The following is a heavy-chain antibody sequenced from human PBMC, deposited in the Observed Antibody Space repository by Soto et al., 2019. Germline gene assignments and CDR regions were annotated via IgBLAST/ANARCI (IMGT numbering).Heavy chain of an antibody. CDR2: INQDESEK. CDR3: ARIIVTTVDTCDY. V-gene: IGHV3-7*01. D-gene: IGHD5-12*01. CDR1: GFTFSTYR. J-gene: IGHJ4*02. Sequence: EVQLVESGGGLVQPGGSLRLSCAASGFTFSTYRMSWVRQAPGKGLEWVANINQDESEKYYVDSVKGRFTISRDNAKNSLYLQMNSLRAEDTAVYYCARIIVTTVDTCDYWGQGTLVTVSS.